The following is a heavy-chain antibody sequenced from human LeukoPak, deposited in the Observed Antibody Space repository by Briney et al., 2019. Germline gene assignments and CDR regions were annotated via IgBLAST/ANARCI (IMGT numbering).Heavy chain of an antibody. J-gene: IGHJ4*02. CDR2: IWYDGSNK. CDR3: ARVQPHYYDSSGPLDY. V-gene: IGHV3-33*01. CDR1: GFTFSSYG. D-gene: IGHD3-22*01. Sequence: GGSLRLSCAASGFTFSSYGMHWVRQAPGKGLEWVAVIWYDGSNKYYADSVKGRFTISRDNSKKTLYLQMNSLRAEDTAVYYCARVQPHYYDSSGPLDYWGQGTLVTVSS.